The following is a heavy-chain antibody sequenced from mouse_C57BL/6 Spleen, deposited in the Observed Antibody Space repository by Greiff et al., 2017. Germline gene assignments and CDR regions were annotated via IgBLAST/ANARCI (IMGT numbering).Heavy chain of an antibody. CDR2: ISSGGSYT. V-gene: IGHV5-6*01. CDR1: GFTFSSYG. CDR3: ARRRDDYVYFDY. D-gene: IGHD2-4*01. Sequence: EVQLQQSGGDLVKPGGSLKLSCAASGFTFSSYGMSWVRQTPDKRLEWVATISSGGSYTYYPDSVKGRFTISRDNAKNTLYLQMSSLKSEDTAMYYCARRRDDYVYFDYWGQGTTLTVSS. J-gene: IGHJ2*01.